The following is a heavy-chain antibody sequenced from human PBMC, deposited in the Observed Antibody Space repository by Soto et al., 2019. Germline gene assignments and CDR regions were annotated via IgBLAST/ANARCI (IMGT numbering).Heavy chain of an antibody. CDR2: INYSGST. J-gene: IGHJ5*02. Sequence: SETLSLTCTVSGGSISSDGNYWSWIRQHPGKGLEWIGYINYSGSTNYNPSLKSRVTISVDTSKNQFSLKLNSVTAADTAVYYCARGRSSSWPTGFDPWGQGTLVTVSS. CDR3: ARGRSSSWPTGFDP. V-gene: IGHV4-31*03. CDR1: GGSISSDGNY. D-gene: IGHD6-13*01.